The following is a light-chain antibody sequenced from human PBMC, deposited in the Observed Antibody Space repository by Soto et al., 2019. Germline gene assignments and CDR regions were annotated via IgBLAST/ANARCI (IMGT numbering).Light chain of an antibody. CDR2: FGS. CDR1: QSISSS. Sequence: EIVMTQSPATLSVSPGDRVTLSCRASQSISSSLAWYQQRPGQAPRLLIHFGSTRATGIPARFSGSGSGTEFTLTIDSLQSEDFAVYYCQQYSGLPPFTFGQGTKLEIK. CDR3: QQYSGLPPFT. V-gene: IGKV3-15*01. J-gene: IGKJ2*01.